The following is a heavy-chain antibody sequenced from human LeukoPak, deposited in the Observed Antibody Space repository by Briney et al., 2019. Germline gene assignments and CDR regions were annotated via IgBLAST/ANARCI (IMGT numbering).Heavy chain of an antibody. CDR1: GGSFSGYY. CDR2: INHSGST. D-gene: IGHD6-13*01. Sequence: SETLSLTCAVYGGSFSGYYWSWIRQPPGKGLEWIGEINHSGSTNYNPSLKSRVTISVDTSKNKFSLKLSSVTAADTAVYYCARDRWGYSSSWFTHWDFDLWGRGTLVTVSS. V-gene: IGHV4-34*01. J-gene: IGHJ2*01. CDR3: ARDRWGYSSSWFTHWDFDL.